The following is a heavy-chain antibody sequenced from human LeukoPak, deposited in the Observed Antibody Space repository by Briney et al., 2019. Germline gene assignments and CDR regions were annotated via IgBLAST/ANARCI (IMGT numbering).Heavy chain of an antibody. Sequence: SGGSLRLSCAASGFTFSSYSMNWVRQAPGKGLEWVSSISSSSSYIYYADSVKGRFTISRDNAKNSLYLQMNSLRAEDTAVYYCARALYPGITAAGARYFDHWGQGTLVTVSS. V-gene: IGHV3-21*01. J-gene: IGHJ4*02. CDR1: GFTFSSYS. CDR2: ISSSSSYI. CDR3: ARALYPGITAAGARYFDH. D-gene: IGHD6-13*01.